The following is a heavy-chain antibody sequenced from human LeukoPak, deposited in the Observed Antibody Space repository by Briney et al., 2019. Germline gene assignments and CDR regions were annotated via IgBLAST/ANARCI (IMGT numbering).Heavy chain of an antibody. Sequence: GGSLRLSCAASGFTFSNYAMSWVRQAPGKGLEWVSYIGMSGSTIFYADSVKGRFTISRDNAKNSLFLQMNNRRAEDTAVYYCAKDILAAGLFFDYWGQGALVTVSS. J-gene: IGHJ4*02. CDR2: IGMSGSTI. D-gene: IGHD6-13*01. V-gene: IGHV3-11*01. CDR1: GFTFSNYA. CDR3: AKDILAAGLFFDY.